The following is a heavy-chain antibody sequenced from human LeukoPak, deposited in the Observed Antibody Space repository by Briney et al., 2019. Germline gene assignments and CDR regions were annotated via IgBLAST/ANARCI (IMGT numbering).Heavy chain of an antibody. Sequence: SETLSLTXTVSGGSISSGSYYWSWIRQPAGKGLEWIGRIYTSGSTNYNPSLKSRVTISVDTSKNQFSLKLSSVTAADTAVYYCARTTTVTTSAFDIWGQGTMVTVSS. CDR2: IYTSGST. D-gene: IGHD4-17*01. V-gene: IGHV4-61*02. CDR1: GGSISSGSYY. J-gene: IGHJ3*02. CDR3: ARTTTVTTSAFDI.